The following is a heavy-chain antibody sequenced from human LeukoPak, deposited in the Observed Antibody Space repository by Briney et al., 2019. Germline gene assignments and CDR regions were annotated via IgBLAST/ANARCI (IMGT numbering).Heavy chain of an antibody. CDR2: INPSGGST. V-gene: IGHV1-46*03. J-gene: IGHJ5*02. Sequence: ASVKVSCKASGYTFTSYYMHWVRQAPGQGPEWMGIINPSGGSTSYAQKFQGRVTMTRDTSTSTVYMELSSLRSEDTAVYYCAREAKYYYGSGSYSGPFDPWGQGTLVTVSS. D-gene: IGHD3-10*01. CDR3: AREAKYYYGSGSYSGPFDP. CDR1: GYTFTSYY.